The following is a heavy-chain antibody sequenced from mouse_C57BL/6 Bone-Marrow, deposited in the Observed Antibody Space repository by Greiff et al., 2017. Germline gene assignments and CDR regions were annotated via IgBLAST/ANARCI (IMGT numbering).Heavy chain of an antibody. D-gene: IGHD1-1*01. V-gene: IGHV1-55*01. Sequence: VQLQQPGAELVKPGASVKMSCKASGYTFTSYWITWVKQRPGQGLEWIGEIYPGSGSTNYNEKFKSKATLTVDTSSSTAYMQLSSLTSEDSAVYYGAREGIWYYGSLGYWGQGTTLTVSS. J-gene: IGHJ2*01. CDR3: AREGIWYYGSLGY. CDR1: GYTFTSYW. CDR2: IYPGSGST.